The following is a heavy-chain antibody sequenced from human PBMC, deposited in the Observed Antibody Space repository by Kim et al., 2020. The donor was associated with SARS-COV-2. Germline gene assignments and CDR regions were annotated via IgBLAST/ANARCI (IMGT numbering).Heavy chain of an antibody. D-gene: IGHD2-15*01. CDR1: GGSFSGYY. Sequence: SETLSLTCAVYGGSFSGYYWSWIRQPPGKGLEWIGEINHSGSTNYNPSLKSRVTISVDTSKNQFSLKLSSVTAADTAVYYCARGLRYCSGGTCYSPYSYSYGMDVWGQGTTVTVSS. V-gene: IGHV4-34*01. J-gene: IGHJ6*02. CDR2: INHSGST. CDR3: ARGLRYCSGGTCYSPYSYSYGMDV.